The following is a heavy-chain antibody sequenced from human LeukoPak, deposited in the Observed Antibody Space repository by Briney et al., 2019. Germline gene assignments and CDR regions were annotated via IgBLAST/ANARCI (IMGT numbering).Heavy chain of an antibody. Sequence: GGSLRLSCAASGFTFSSYSMNWVRQAPGKGLEWVSSISSGSSYIYYADSVKGRFTISRDNAKNSLYLQMNSLRAEDTAVYYCARAFRIAARPLYFDYWGQGTLVTVSS. V-gene: IGHV3-21*01. J-gene: IGHJ4*02. D-gene: IGHD6-6*01. CDR3: ARAFRIAARPLYFDY. CDR1: GFTFSSYS. CDR2: ISSGSSYI.